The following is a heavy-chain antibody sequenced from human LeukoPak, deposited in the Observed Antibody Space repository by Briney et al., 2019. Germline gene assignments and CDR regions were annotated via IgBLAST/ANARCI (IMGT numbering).Heavy chain of an antibody. CDR2: IYYSGST. V-gene: IGHV4-39*07. J-gene: IGHJ6*03. CDR1: GGSISSSSYY. D-gene: IGHD4-17*01. Sequence: PSETLSLTCTVSGGSISSSSYYWGWIRQPPGKGLEWIGSIYYSGSTYYNPSLKSRVTISVDTSKNQFSLKLSSVTAADTAVYYCASPRTVTGAYGYMDVWGKGTTVTVSS. CDR3: ASPRTVTGAYGYMDV.